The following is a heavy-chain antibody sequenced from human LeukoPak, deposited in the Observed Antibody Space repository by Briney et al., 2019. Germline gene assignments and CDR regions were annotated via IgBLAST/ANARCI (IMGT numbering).Heavy chain of an antibody. Sequence: GGSLRLSCAASGFTFSNAFMNWVRQAPGRGLEWVGRIKSKTEGGTTHYAAPVKGRFIISREDSNNTLYLQMTSLKTEDTAVYFCSRGDWNDGGIDYWGQGTLVTVSS. CDR3: SRGDWNDGGIDY. J-gene: IGHJ4*02. V-gene: IGHV3-15*01. CDR2: IKSKTEGGTT. CDR1: GFTFSNAF. D-gene: IGHD1-1*01.